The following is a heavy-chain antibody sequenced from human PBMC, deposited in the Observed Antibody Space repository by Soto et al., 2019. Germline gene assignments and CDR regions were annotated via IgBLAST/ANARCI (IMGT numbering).Heavy chain of an antibody. D-gene: IGHD3-10*01. V-gene: IGHV3-23*01. J-gene: IGHJ4*02. CDR1: GFTFSSYA. CDR3: AKRPMVRGVILYFDY. CDR2: ISGSGGST. Sequence: GGSLRLSCAASGFTFSSYAMSWVRQAPGKGLEWVSAISGSGGSTYYADSVKGRFTISRDNSKNTLYLQMNSLRAEDTAVYYCAKRPMVRGVILYFDYWGQGTLVTVSS.